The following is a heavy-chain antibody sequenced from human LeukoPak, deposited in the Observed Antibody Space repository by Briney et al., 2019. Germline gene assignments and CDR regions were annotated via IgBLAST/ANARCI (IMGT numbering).Heavy chain of an antibody. CDR1: GFTFGTYY. CDR2: IKPDDSEK. Sequence: GGSLRLSCAASGFTFGTYYMNWVRQAPGKGLEWLANIKPDDSEKYYGNSVKGRFTILRDNAKNSVYLQMNSLRAEDTGVYYCVTHEVTVITRSTFDNWGQGTLVTVSS. CDR3: VTHEVTVITRSTFDN. J-gene: IGHJ4*02. D-gene: IGHD4-23*01. V-gene: IGHV3-7*01.